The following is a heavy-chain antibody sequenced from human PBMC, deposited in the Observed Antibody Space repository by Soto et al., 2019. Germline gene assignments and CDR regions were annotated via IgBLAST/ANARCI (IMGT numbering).Heavy chain of an antibody. V-gene: IGHV3-73*01. CDR1: GFTFSGSA. Sequence: EVQLVESGGGLVQPGGSLKLSCAASGFTFSGSAMHWVRQASGKXLEWVGRIRSKANNYATAYGASVKGRFTISRDDSKNTAYLQMNSLETEDTAVYYCSRQASDFWSGKPQYYMDVWGKGTTVTVSS. J-gene: IGHJ6*03. D-gene: IGHD3-3*01. CDR2: IRSKANNYAT. CDR3: SRQASDFWSGKPQYYMDV.